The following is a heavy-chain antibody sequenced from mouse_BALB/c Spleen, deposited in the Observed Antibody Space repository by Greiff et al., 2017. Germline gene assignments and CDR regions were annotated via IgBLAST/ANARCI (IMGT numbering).Heavy chain of an antibody. Sequence: QVQLQQSGAELVRPGPSVKISCKASGYTFTNYWLGWVKQRPGHGLEWIGDIYPGGGYTNYNEKFKGKATLTADTSSSTAYMQLSSLTSEDSAVYFCASLTTAPAWFAYWGQGTLVTVSA. CDR1: GYTFTNYW. J-gene: IGHJ3*01. V-gene: IGHV1-63*02. CDR3: ASLTTAPAWFAY. CDR2: IYPGGGYT. D-gene: IGHD1-2*01.